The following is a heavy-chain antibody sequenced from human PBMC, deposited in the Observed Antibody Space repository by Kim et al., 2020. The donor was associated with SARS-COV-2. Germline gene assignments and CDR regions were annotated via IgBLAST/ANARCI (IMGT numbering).Heavy chain of an antibody. CDR2: IYPGDSDT. V-gene: IGHV5-51*01. CDR3: ARLTPDPLVGARFFDY. CDR1: GYSFTSYW. D-gene: IGHD1-26*01. J-gene: IGHJ4*02. Sequence: GESLKISCKGSGYSFTSYWIGWVRQMPGKGLEWMGIIYPGDSDTRYSPSFQGQVTISADKSISTAYLQWSSLKASDTAMYYCARLTPDPLVGARFFDYWGQGTLVTVSS.